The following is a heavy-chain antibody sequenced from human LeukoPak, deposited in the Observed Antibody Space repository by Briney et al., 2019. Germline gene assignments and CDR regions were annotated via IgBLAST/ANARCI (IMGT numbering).Heavy chain of an antibody. CDR3: ARESTRYYYGSGSYSSH. CDR2: ISAYNGNT. Sequence: ASVKVSCKASGYTFNSYGISWVRQAPGQGLEWMGWISAYNGNTNYAQKLQGRVTMTTDTSTSTAYIELRSLRSDDTAVYYCARESTRYYYGSGSYSSHWGQGTLVTVSS. V-gene: IGHV1-18*01. J-gene: IGHJ4*02. D-gene: IGHD3-10*01. CDR1: GYTFNSYG.